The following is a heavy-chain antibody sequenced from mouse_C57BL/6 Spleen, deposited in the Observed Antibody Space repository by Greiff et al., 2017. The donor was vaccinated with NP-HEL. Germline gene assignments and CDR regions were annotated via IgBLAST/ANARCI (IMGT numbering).Heavy chain of an antibody. CDR1: GYTFTSYW. Sequence: QVQLKQPGAELVKPGASVKMSCKASGYTFTSYWITWVKQRPGQGLEWIGDIYPGSGSTNYNEKFKSKATLTVDTSSSTAYMQLSSLTSEDSAVYYCAKLGGAAQATFAMDYWGQGTSVTVSS. D-gene: IGHD3-2*02. V-gene: IGHV1-55*01. J-gene: IGHJ4*01. CDR3: AKLGGAAQATFAMDY. CDR2: IYPGSGST.